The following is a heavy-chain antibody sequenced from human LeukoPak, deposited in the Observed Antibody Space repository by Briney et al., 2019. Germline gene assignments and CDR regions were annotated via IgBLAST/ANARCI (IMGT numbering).Heavy chain of an antibody. CDR2: IYYSGST. J-gene: IGHJ4*02. CDR1: GGSISSYY. Sequence: SETLSLTCAVSGGSISSYYWSWIRQPPGKGLEWVGYIYYSGSTNYNPSLKSPVTISLDTSTNPLSLKLSSVTAADTAVYYCASSYYDSSGPFDYWGQGTLVTVSS. D-gene: IGHD3-22*01. V-gene: IGHV4-59*08. CDR3: ASSYYDSSGPFDY.